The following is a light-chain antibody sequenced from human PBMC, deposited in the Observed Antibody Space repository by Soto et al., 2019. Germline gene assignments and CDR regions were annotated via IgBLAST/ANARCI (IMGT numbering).Light chain of an antibody. V-gene: IGKV3-11*01. Sequence: EIVLTHSPATLSLSPGERATLSCRASQSVSSHLAWYQQKPGQAPRLLIYDASNRATGIPARFSGSGSGTDFTLTISSLEPEDFAVYYCQQRSNWPPVFGGGTKVEIK. J-gene: IGKJ4*01. CDR2: DAS. CDR3: QQRSNWPPV. CDR1: QSVSSH.